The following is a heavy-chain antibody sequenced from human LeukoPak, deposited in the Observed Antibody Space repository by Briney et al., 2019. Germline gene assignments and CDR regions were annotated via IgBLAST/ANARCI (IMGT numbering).Heavy chain of an antibody. CDR3: AGYTYYYDSSGYYLDAFDI. Sequence: SETLSLTCAVYGGSFSGYYWSWIRQPPGKGLEWIGEINHSGSTNYNPSLKSRVTISVDTSKNQFSLKLSSVTAADTAVYYCAGYTYYYDSSGYYLDAFDIWGQGTMVTVSS. V-gene: IGHV4-34*01. CDR1: GGSFSGYY. J-gene: IGHJ3*02. CDR2: INHSGST. D-gene: IGHD3-22*01.